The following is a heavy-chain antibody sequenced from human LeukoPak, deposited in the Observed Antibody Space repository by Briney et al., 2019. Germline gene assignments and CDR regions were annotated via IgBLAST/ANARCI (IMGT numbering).Heavy chain of an antibody. J-gene: IGHJ4*02. D-gene: IGHD6-13*01. V-gene: IGHV5-51*01. CDR2: IDPHDSDT. CDR3: ARVASSSWFDFDY. CDR1: GYTFASYW. Sequence: GESLKISCKGSGYTFASYWVGWVRQMPGKGLEWMGIIDPHDSDTRYSPSFQGQVTISADKSINTAYLQWSSLKASDTAMYFCARVASSSWFDFDYRGQGTLVTVSS.